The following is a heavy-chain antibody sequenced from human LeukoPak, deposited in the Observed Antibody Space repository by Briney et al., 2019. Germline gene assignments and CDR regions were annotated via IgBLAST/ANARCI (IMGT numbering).Heavy chain of an antibody. CDR3: ARDRTLLWSGRLFDP. CDR2: INPNSGGT. V-gene: IGHV1-2*02. D-gene: IGHD3-10*02. CDR1: GGTFSSYA. Sequence: ASVKVSCKASGGTFSSYAISWVRQAPGQGLEWMGWINPNSGGTNYAQKFQGRVTMTRDTSISTAYMELSRLRSDDTAVYYCARDRTLLWSGRLFDPWGQGTLVTVSS. J-gene: IGHJ5*02.